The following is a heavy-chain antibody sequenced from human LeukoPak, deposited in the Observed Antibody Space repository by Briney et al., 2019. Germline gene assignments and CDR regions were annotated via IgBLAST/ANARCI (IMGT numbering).Heavy chain of an antibody. Sequence: GGSLRLSCAASGFTFSSYGMHWVRQAPGKGLEWVAVIWYDGSNKYYADSVKGRFTISRDNSKNTLYLQMNSLRAEDTAVYYCARGSGYSGYDAVDYWGQGTPVTVSS. CDR3: ARGSGYSGYDAVDY. D-gene: IGHD5-12*01. J-gene: IGHJ4*02. CDR2: IWYDGSNK. CDR1: GFTFSSYG. V-gene: IGHV3-33*01.